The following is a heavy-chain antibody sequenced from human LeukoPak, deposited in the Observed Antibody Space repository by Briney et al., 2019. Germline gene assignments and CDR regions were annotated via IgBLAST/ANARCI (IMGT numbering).Heavy chain of an antibody. CDR3: ARGGDGDILTGLVFDY. V-gene: IGHV1-18*01. CDR1: GYXFTSYG. Sequence: ASVKVSCKASGYXFTSYGISWVRQAPGQGLEWLGRISAYNGNTNYAQKLQGRVTMTTDTSTSTAYMELRSLRSDDTAVYYCARGGDGDILTGLVFDYWGQGTLVTVSS. D-gene: IGHD3-9*01. CDR2: ISAYNGNT. J-gene: IGHJ4*02.